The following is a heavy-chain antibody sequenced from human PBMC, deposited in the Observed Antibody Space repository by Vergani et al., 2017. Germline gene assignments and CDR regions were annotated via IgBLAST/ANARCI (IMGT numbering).Heavy chain of an antibody. Sequence: QLQLQESGPGLVKPSETLSLTCTVSGGSISSSSYYWGWIRQPPGKGLEWIGSIYYSGSTYYNPSLKSRVTISVDTSKNQFSLKLSSVTAADTALYYCARGYYYGSGRLPDYFDYWGQGTLVTVSS. CDR2: IYYSGST. J-gene: IGHJ4*02. CDR1: GGSISSSSYY. D-gene: IGHD3-10*01. V-gene: IGHV4-39*01. CDR3: ARGYYYGSGRLPDYFDY.